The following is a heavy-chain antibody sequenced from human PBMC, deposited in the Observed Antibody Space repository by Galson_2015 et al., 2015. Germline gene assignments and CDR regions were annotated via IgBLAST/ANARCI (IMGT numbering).Heavy chain of an antibody. Sequence: SETLSLTCTVSGGSISSYYWSWIRQPPGKGLEWIGYIYYSGSTNYNPSLKSRVTISVDTPKNQFSLKLSSVTAADTAVYYCARTAMAVGLLDYWGQGTLVTVSS. CDR2: IYYSGST. J-gene: IGHJ4*02. D-gene: IGHD5-18*01. V-gene: IGHV4-59*01. CDR3: ARTAMAVGLLDY. CDR1: GGSISSYY.